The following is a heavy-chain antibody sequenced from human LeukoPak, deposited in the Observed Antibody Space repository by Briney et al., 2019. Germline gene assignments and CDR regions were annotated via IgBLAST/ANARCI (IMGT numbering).Heavy chain of an antibody. CDR1: GFTFSSYG. J-gene: IGHJ6*02. Sequence: GGPLRLSCAASGFTFSSYGMHWVRQAPGKGLEWVAVIWYDGSNKYYADSVKGRFTISRDNSKNTLYLQMNSLRAEDTAVYYCARDEGEAYYDFWSGYYTDYGMDVWGQGTTVTVSS. V-gene: IGHV3-33*01. CDR3: ARDEGEAYYDFWSGYYTDYGMDV. D-gene: IGHD3-3*01. CDR2: IWYDGSNK.